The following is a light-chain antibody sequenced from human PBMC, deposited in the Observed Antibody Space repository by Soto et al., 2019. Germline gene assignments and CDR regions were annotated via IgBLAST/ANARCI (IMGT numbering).Light chain of an antibody. J-gene: IGLJ1*01. CDR1: SRDIGTYKY. CDR3: SSYTTTNTDV. CDR2: EVS. Sequence: QSGLTQPPSASGSPGQSVTISCTGTSRDIGTYKYVSWYQQHPGKAPKLMIYEVSNRPSGVSNRFSGSKSGNTASLTISGLQAEDEADYYCSSYTTTNTDVFGTGTKLTVL. V-gene: IGLV2-14*01.